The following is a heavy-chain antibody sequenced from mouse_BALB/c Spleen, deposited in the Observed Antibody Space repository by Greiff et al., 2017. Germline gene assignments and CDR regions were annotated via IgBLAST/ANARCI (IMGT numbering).Heavy chain of an antibody. J-gene: IGHJ4*01. CDR1: GYAFSSYW. CDR2: IYPGDGDT. CDR3: ARCSLLRPHYYAMDY. D-gene: IGHD1-2*01. Sequence: QVQLKQSGAELVRPGSSVKISCKASGYAFSSYWMNWVKQRPGQGLEWIGLIYPGDGDTNYNGKFKGKATLTADKSSSTAYMQLSSLTSEDSAVYFCARCSLLRPHYYAMDYWGQGTSVTVSS. V-gene: IGHV1-80*01.